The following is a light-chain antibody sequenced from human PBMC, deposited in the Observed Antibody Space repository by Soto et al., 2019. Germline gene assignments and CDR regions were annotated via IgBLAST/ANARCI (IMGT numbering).Light chain of an antibody. CDR1: SSDVGSYKF. CDR2: EGS. V-gene: IGLV2-23*01. Sequence: QSALTQPASVSGSPGQSITISCTGTSSDVGSYKFVSWYQQHPGKAPKLMIYEGSKRPSGVSNRFSGSKSGNTASLTISGLQDEDEADYYCCSYAGSSTLVFGGGTQLTVL. J-gene: IGLJ2*01. CDR3: CSYAGSSTLV.